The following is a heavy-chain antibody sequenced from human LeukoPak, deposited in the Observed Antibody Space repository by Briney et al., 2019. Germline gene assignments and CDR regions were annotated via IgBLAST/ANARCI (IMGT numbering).Heavy chain of an antibody. D-gene: IGHD3-22*01. J-gene: IGHJ4*02. CDR1: GGSISSGGYY. CDR2: IYYSGST. CDR3: ARGNYDSSGYPAYYFDY. V-gene: IGHV4-31*03. Sequence: SQTLSLTCTVSGGSISSGGYYWSWIRQHPGKGLEWIGYIYYSGSTYYNPSLKSRVTISVDTSKNQFSLKLSSVTAADTAAYYCARGNYDSSGYPAYYFDYWGQGTLVTVSS.